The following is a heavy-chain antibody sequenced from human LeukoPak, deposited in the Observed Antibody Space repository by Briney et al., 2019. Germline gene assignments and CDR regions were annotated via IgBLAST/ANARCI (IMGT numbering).Heavy chain of an antibody. V-gene: IGHV3-23*01. CDR1: GFTFSSYA. CDR2: ISGSGGST. J-gene: IGHJ4*02. D-gene: IGHD1-26*01. Sequence: PGGSLRLSCAASGFTFSSYAMSWVRQAPGKGLEWVSAISGSGGSTYYADSVKGRFTISRDNSKNTLYLQMNSLRAEDTAVYYCAKFSGIVGAPIPHYFDYWGQGTLVTVSS. CDR3: AKFSGIVGAPIPHYFDY.